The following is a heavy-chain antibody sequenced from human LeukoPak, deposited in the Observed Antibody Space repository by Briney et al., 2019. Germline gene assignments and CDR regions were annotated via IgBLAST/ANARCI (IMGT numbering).Heavy chain of an antibody. Sequence: GASVKVSCKASGGTFSSYAISWVRQAPGQGLEWMGRIIPIFGTANYAQKFQGRVTITTDESTSTAYMELSSLRSDDTAVYYCARDKMYYYDSSGYWKDYYYYYMDVWGKGTTVTVSS. V-gene: IGHV1-69*05. J-gene: IGHJ6*03. D-gene: IGHD3-22*01. CDR1: GGTFSSYA. CDR2: IIPIFGTA. CDR3: ARDKMYYYDSSGYWKDYYYYYMDV.